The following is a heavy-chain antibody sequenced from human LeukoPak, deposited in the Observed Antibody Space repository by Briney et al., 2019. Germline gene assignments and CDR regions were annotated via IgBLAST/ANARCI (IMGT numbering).Heavy chain of an antibody. D-gene: IGHD6-13*01. J-gene: IGHJ5*02. CDR3: VRDRIAAAGGYNWFDP. CDR1: GYTFTGYY. V-gene: IGHV1-2*02. Sequence: ASVKVSCKASGYTFTGYYMHWVRQAPGQGLEWMGWINPNSGGTNYAQKFQGRVAMTRDTSISTAYMELSRLRSDDTAVYYCVRDRIAAAGGYNWFDPWGQGTLVTVSS. CDR2: INPNSGGT.